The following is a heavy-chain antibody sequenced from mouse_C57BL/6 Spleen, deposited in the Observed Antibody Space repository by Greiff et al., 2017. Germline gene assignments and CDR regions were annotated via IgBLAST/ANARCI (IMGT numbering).Heavy chain of an antibody. CDR3: ARDNGSSYVFDY. CDR1: GFTFSSYA. Sequence: DVQLVESGRGLVKPGGSLKLSCAASGFTFSSYAMSWVRQTPDKRLEWVATICDGGSYTYYPDNVKGRFTISRDNAKNNLYLRMSHLKSEDSAMYYWARDNGSSYVFDYWGQGTTLTVSS. J-gene: IGHJ2*01. V-gene: IGHV5-4*01. CDR2: ICDGGSYT. D-gene: IGHD1-1*01.